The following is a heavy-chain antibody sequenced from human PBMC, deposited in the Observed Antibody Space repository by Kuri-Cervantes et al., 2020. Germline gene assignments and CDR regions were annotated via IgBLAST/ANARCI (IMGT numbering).Heavy chain of an antibody. Sequence: GESLKISCAASGFIFSNYWMSWVRQAPGKGLEWVANIKQDGSGKYYVDSVKGRFTISRDNAKNSLYLQMNSLRAEDTAVYYCARYHLYYMDVWGKGTTVTVSS. J-gene: IGHJ6*03. CDR3: ARYHLYYMDV. CDR1: GFIFSNYW. CDR2: IKQDGSGK. V-gene: IGHV3-7*01.